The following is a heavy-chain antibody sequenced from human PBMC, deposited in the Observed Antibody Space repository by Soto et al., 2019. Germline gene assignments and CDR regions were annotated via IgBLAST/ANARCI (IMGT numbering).Heavy chain of an antibody. D-gene: IGHD3-16*01. V-gene: IGHV3-30*18. J-gene: IGHJ6*02. CDR1: GFTFRSSG. Sequence: QVQLVESGGGVVQPGRSLRLSCAASGFTFRSSGIHWVRQAPGKGLEWVAVISYDGGNKYYGDSVRGRFTISRDNSNNTLYLEMKSLRVEDTAVYYCAKVRFGRGILSNTMDVWGQGTTVTVSS. CDR3: AKVRFGRGILSNTMDV. CDR2: ISYDGGNK.